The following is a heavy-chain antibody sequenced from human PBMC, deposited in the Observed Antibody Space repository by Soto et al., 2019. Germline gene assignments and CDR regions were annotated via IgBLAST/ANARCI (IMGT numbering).Heavy chain of an antibody. Sequence: SETLSLTCTVSGGSVSSGSYYWSWIRQPPGKGLEWIGYIYYSGSTNYNPSLKSRVTISVDTSKNQFSLKLSSVTAADTAVYHCARDQPYSSGRGYFQHWGQGTLVTVSS. CDR1: GGSVSSGSYY. D-gene: IGHD6-19*01. CDR3: ARDQPYSSGRGYFQH. CDR2: IYYSGST. V-gene: IGHV4-61*01. J-gene: IGHJ1*01.